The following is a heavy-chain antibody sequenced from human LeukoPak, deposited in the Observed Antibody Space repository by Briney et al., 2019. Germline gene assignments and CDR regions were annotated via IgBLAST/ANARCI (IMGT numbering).Heavy chain of an antibody. Sequence: PGGSLRLSCAASGFTFSSYSMNWVRQAPGKGLEWVSGISWNSGSIGYADSVKGRFTISRDNAKNSLYLQMNSLRAEDTALYYCAKDTSMRPKAHFDYWGQGTLVTVSS. V-gene: IGHV3-9*01. CDR1: GFTFSSYS. J-gene: IGHJ4*02. CDR3: AKDTSMRPKAHFDY. CDR2: ISWNSGSI.